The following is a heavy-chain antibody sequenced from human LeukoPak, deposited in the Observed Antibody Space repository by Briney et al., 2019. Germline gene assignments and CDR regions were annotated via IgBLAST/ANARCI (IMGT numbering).Heavy chain of an antibody. V-gene: IGHV3-48*01. J-gene: IGHJ3*02. CDR2: ISSSSSTI. CDR1: GFTFSSYS. D-gene: IGHD1-26*01. Sequence: PGGSLRLSCAASGFTFSSYSMNWVRQAPGKGLEWVSYISSSSSTIYYADSVKGRFTISRDNAKNSLYLQMNSLRAEDTAAYYCARAYSDSYFLDDAFDIWGLGTMVTVSP. CDR3: ARAYSDSYFLDDAFDI.